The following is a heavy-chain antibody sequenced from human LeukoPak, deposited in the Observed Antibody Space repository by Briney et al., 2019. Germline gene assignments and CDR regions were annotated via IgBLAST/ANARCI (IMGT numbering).Heavy chain of an antibody. D-gene: IGHD1-26*01. J-gene: IGHJ4*02. Sequence: GGSLRLSCAASGFTFSSYWMHWVRQAPGKGLVWVSRINTDGSSTSYADSVKGRFTISRDNAKNTLYLQMNSLRAEDTAVYYCARGDSGSYYSGYWGQGTLVTVSS. V-gene: IGHV3-74*01. CDR2: INTDGSST. CDR3: ARGDSGSYYSGY. CDR1: GFTFSSYW.